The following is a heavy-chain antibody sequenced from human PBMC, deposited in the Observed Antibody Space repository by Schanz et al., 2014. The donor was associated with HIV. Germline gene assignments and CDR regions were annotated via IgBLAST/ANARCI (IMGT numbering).Heavy chain of an antibody. J-gene: IGHJ6*02. CDR3: ARVEGPPTFYYYYYGSDV. CDR1: GFTFSNYD. D-gene: IGHD4-4*01. CDR2: ISYDRSHK. V-gene: IGHV3-30*03. Sequence: VQLLESGGGLVQPGGSLRLSCAASGFTFSNYDMTWVRQAPGTGLEWVAVISYDRSHKYYADSVKGRFTISRDNSKNTLFLQMNSLRAEDTAVYYCARVEGPPTFYYYYYGSDVWGQGTAVTVSS.